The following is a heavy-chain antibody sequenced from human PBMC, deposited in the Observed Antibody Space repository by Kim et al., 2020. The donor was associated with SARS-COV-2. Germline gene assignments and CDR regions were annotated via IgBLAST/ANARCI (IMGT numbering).Heavy chain of an antibody. V-gene: IGHV3-33*05. D-gene: IGHD3-9*01. CDR1: GFTFSSYG. CDR3: ARERYDSLTGYEAVYYY. Sequence: GGSLRLSCAASGFTFSSYGMHWVRQAPGKGLEWVAVISYDGSNKYYADSVKGRFTISRDNSKNTLYLQMNSLRAEDTAVYYCARERYDSLTGYEAVYYY. CDR2: ISYDGSNK. J-gene: IGHJ6*01.